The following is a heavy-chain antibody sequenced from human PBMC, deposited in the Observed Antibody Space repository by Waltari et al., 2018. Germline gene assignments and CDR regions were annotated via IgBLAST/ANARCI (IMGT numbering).Heavy chain of an antibody. Sequence: QVQLVQSGAEVKKPGASVKVSCKASGYTFTGYYMHWVRQAPGQGLEWMGWSNPNSGGTNYAQKFQGRVTMTRDTSISTAYMELSRLRSDDTAVYYCARVVAANYYYYGMDVWGQGTTVTVSS. CDR2: SNPNSGGT. CDR1: GYTFTGYY. D-gene: IGHD2-15*01. J-gene: IGHJ6*02. CDR3: ARVVAANYYYYGMDV. V-gene: IGHV1-2*02.